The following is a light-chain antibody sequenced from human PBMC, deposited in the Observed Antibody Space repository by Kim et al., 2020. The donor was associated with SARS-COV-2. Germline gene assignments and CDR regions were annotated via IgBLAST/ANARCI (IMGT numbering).Light chain of an antibody. J-gene: IGKJ2*01. V-gene: IGKV1-39*01. CDR1: QNNNNL. Sequence: ASIGDRVNMTCWTNQNNNNLLNWYQQKPGRAPNLLIHSATTLQNGVPSRFSGSGSGTHFALTIDRLQPDDFATYFCQQNFNPPRYTFGQGTKLEI. CDR2: SAT. CDR3: QQNFNPPRYT.